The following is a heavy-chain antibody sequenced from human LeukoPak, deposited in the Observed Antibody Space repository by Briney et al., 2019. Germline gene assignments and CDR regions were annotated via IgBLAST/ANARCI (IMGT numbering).Heavy chain of an antibody. V-gene: IGHV3-23*01. Sequence: QPGASLRLSRAASGFIFSNYAMYWVRQAPGKGLEWVSATSGGSGSTYYADSVKGRFTMSRDSSKNTLYLQMNSLRAEDTAVYYCAKWGDYDVLSGYYVSDFWGQGTLVTVSS. CDR3: AKWGDYDVLSGYYVSDF. CDR2: TSGGSGST. J-gene: IGHJ4*02. D-gene: IGHD3-9*01. CDR1: GFIFSNYA.